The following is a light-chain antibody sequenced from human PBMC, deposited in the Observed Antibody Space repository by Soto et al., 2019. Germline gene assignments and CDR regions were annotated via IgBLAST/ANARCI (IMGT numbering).Light chain of an antibody. J-gene: IGKJ1*01. CDR1: QSISSY. V-gene: IGKV1-39*01. CDR3: QQTYSTPWT. CDR2: GAS. Sequence: DIQMTQSPSSLSASVGDRVTITCRASQSISSYLNWYQQKPGKAPKVLIYGASSLQSGVPSGFSGSGSGTDFTLTIGSLQAEDFATYYCQQTYSTPWTFGQGTKVDIK.